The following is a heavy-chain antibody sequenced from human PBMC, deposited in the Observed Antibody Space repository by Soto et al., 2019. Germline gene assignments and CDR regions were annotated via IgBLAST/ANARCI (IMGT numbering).Heavy chain of an antibody. CDR1: GYTFTSYG. V-gene: IGHV1-18*04. D-gene: IGHD3-9*01. CDR3: ARAPFHYYDILTGYYFDY. Sequence: ASVKVSCKASGYTFTSYGISWVRQAPGQGLEWMGWISAYNGNTNYAQKLQGRVTMTTDTSTSTAYMGLRSLRSDDTAVYYCARAPFHYYDILTGYYFDYWGQGTLVTVSS. CDR2: ISAYNGNT. J-gene: IGHJ4*02.